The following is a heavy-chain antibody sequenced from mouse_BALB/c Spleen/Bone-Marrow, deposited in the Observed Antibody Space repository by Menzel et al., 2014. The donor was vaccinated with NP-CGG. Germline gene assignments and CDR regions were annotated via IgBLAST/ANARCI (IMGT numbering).Heavy chain of an antibody. CDR1: GNSITSDYA. Sequence: EVKVVESGPGLVKPSQSLSLTCTVTGNSITSDYAWNWIRQFQGNKLEWMGYISYSSSTNYNPSLKSRISIILDTSKNQLLLQLNSVTAEDIASYYWARCDYGCYAMDYWGQGTSVTVSS. CDR3: ARCDYGCYAMDY. J-gene: IGHJ4*01. D-gene: IGHD1-2*01. V-gene: IGHV3-2*02. CDR2: ISYSSST.